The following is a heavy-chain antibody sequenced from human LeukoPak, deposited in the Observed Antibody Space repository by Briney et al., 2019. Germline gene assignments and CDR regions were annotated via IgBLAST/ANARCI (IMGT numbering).Heavy chain of an antibody. V-gene: IGHV4-59*01. CDR3: ARDRYYYGSGTSD. Sequence: PSETLSLTCGVSGGAITNYYWNWIRQAPGKGLEWLGYIYYTGSTTYNPSVKSRITISLDTSKKQISLKLRSVTAADTAVYYCARDRYYYGSGTSDWGQGALVTVSS. J-gene: IGHJ4*02. CDR1: GGAITNYY. D-gene: IGHD3-10*01. CDR2: IYYTGST.